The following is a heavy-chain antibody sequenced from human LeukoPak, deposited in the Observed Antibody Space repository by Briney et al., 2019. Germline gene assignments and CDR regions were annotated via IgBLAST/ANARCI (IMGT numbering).Heavy chain of an antibody. V-gene: IGHV4-59*13. CDR3: ARSASSTSRSAFDI. J-gene: IGHJ3*02. CDR2: CHYSGNT. Sequence: PSETLSLTCAISGGSISSNYWSWIRQPPGKGLEWIGYCHYSGNTNYNPSLKSRATISVDMSKNQYSLTLNSVTAAATAVYYCARSASSTSRSAFDIWGQGTRVTASS. CDR1: GGSISSNY.